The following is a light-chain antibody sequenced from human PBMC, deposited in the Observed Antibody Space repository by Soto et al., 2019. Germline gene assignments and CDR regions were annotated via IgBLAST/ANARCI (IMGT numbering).Light chain of an antibody. Sequence: DIQMTQSPATLAGSVGEGGTIACRASQSISSWLAWYQQKPGKAPKLLIYDASSLESGVPSRFSGSGSGTEFTLTISSLQPDDFATYYCQQYNSYSSPFGQGPRLE. V-gene: IGKV1-5*01. CDR1: QSISSW. J-gene: IGKJ5*01. CDR3: QQYNSYSSP. CDR2: DAS.